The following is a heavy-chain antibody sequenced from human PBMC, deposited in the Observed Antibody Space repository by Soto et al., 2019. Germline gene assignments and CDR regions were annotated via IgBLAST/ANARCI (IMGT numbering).Heavy chain of an antibody. CDR2: ISSSGGST. CDR1: GFTFSTYA. D-gene: IGHD3-16*01. V-gene: IGHV3-23*01. CDR3: AKDHWGSY. Sequence: EVQLLESGGGLVQPGGSLRLSCAASGFTFSTYAMSWVRQAPGKGLEWVSAISSSGGSTYYADSVKGRFAISRDNSKNTLFLQMNSLRAEDTALYYCAKDHWGSYSGQGTLVTVSS. J-gene: IGHJ4*02.